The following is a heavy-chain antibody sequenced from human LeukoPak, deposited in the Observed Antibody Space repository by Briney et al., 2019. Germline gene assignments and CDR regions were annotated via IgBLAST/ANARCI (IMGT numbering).Heavy chain of an antibody. J-gene: IGHJ5*02. D-gene: IGHD5-24*01. V-gene: IGHV1-69*13. CDR1: GGTFSSYA. CDR2: IIPIFGTA. Sequence: SVKVSCKXSGGTFSSYAISWVRQAPGQGLEWMGGIIPIFGTANYAQKFQGRVTITADESTSTAYMELSSLRSEDTAVYYCARDRDGYIRASPQAGLPWGQGTLVTVSS. CDR3: ARDRDGYIRASPQAGLP.